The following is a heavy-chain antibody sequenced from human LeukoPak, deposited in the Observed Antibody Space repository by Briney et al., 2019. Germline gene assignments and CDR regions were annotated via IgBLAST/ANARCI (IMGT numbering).Heavy chain of an antibody. J-gene: IGHJ4*02. CDR2: IIPIFGTA. CDR1: GYSFTSNY. CDR3: AAGEGSEDFYYFDY. V-gene: IGHV1-69*13. D-gene: IGHD3-16*01. Sequence: ASVKVSCKASGYSFTSNYIHWVRQAPGQGLEWMGGIIPIFGTANYAQKFQGRVTITADESTSTAYMELSSLRSEDTAVYYCAAGEGSEDFYYFDYWGQGTLVTVSS.